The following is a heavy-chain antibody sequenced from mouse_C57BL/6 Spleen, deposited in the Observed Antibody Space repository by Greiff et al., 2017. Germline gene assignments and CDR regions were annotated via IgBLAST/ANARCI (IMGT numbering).Heavy chain of an antibody. D-gene: IGHD1-1*01. CDR2: IAPEDGET. Sequence: FQLQQSGAELVKPGASVKLSCTASGFNIQDYYMHWVKQRTEQGLEWIGRIAPEDGETKYAPKFPGNATITADTSSNTAYLQLSSLTSEDTAVYYCATSITTVEDAMDYWGQGTSVTVSS. J-gene: IGHJ4*01. V-gene: IGHV14-2*01. CDR3: ATSITTVEDAMDY. CDR1: GFNIQDYY.